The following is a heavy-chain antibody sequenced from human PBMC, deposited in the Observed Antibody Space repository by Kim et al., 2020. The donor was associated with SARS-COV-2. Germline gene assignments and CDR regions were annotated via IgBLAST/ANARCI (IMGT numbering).Heavy chain of an antibody. J-gene: IGHJ3*02. D-gene: IGHD3-22*01. V-gene: IGHV4-59*01. CDR3: ARASDYYDSSGFDAFDI. Sequence: KSRVTRSVETAKNQFSLKLSSVTAADTAVYYCARASDYYDSSGFDAFDIWGQGTMVTVSS.